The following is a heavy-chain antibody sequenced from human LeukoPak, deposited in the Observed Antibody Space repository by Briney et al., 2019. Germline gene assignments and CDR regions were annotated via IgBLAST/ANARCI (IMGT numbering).Heavy chain of an antibody. V-gene: IGHV4-38-2*02. D-gene: IGHD3-16*02. CDR2: IYHSGST. CDR3: ARESYYDYVWGSYRSNY. CDR1: GYSISSGYY. J-gene: IGHJ4*02. Sequence: SETLSLTCTVSGYSISSGYYWGWIRQPPGKGLEWIGSIYHSGSTYYNPSLKSRVTISVDTSKNQFSLKLSSVTAADTAVYYCARESYYDYVWGSYRSNYWGQGTLVTVSS.